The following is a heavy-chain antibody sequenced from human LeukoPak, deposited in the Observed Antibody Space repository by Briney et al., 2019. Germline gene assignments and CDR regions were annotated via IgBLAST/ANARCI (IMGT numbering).Heavy chain of an antibody. V-gene: IGHV4-34*01. D-gene: IGHD3-10*01. CDR1: GGSFSGYY. J-gene: IGHJ6*03. CDR3: ARGGPPYGYYYYYYMDV. CDR2: INHSGST. Sequence: SETLSLTCAVYGGSFSGYYWSWIRQPPGKGLEWIGEINHSGSTNYNPSLKSRVTISVDTSKDQFSLKLSSVTAADTAVYYCARGGPPYGYYYYYYMDVRGKGTTVTVSS.